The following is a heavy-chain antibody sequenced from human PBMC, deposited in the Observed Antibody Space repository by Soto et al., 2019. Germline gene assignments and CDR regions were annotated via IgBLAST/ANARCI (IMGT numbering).Heavy chain of an antibody. V-gene: IGHV3-48*03. CDR3: ARRLIAAAGIFETHYYGMDV. J-gene: IGHJ6*02. CDR1: GFTFSSYE. D-gene: IGHD6-13*01. CDR2: ISSSGSTI. Sequence: VGSLRLSCAASGFTFSSYEMNWVRHAPGKGLEWVSYISSSGSTIYYADSVKGRFTISRDNAKNSLYLQMNSLRAEDTAVYYCARRLIAAAGIFETHYYGMDVWGQGTTVTVSS.